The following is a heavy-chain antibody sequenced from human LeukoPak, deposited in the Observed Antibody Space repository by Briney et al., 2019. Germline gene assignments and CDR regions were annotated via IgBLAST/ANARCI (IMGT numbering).Heavy chain of an antibody. Sequence: GGSLRLSCAASGFTFSSYAMSWVRQAPWKGLEWVSAISGSGGSTYYADSVKGRFTISRDNSKNTLYLQMNSLRAEDTAVYYCAKGRVGANDWDAFDIWGQGTMVTVSS. CDR3: AKGRVGANDWDAFDI. D-gene: IGHD1-26*01. V-gene: IGHV3-23*01. CDR1: GFTFSSYA. CDR2: ISGSGGST. J-gene: IGHJ3*02.